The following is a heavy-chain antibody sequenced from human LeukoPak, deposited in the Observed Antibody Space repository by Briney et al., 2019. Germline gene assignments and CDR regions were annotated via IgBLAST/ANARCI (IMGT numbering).Heavy chain of an antibody. J-gene: IGHJ6*03. D-gene: IGHD5/OR15-5a*01. CDR1: GFTFSSYG. CDR2: ISGSGGST. Sequence: GGSLRLSCAASGFTFSSYGMSWVRQAPGKGLKWVSAISGSGGSTYYADSVKGRFTISRDNSKNTLYLQMNSLGADDTAVYYCAKASTDYYYYYYMDVWGKGTTVTISS. CDR3: AKASTDYYYYYYMDV. V-gene: IGHV3-23*01.